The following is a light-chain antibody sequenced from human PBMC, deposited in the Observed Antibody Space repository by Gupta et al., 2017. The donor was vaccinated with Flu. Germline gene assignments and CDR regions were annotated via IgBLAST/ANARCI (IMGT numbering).Light chain of an antibody. CDR2: GAS. V-gene: IGKV3-15*01. Sequence: ERATLSCRASQSVSSNLAWYQQKPGQAPRLLIYGASTRATGIPARFSGSGSGTEFTLTISSRQSEDFAVYYCQQYNNWPPLTFGGGTKVEIK. CDR1: QSVSSN. CDR3: QQYNNWPPLT. J-gene: IGKJ4*01.